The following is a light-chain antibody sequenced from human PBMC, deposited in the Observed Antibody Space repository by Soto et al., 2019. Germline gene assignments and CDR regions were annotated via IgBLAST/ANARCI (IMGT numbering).Light chain of an antibody. CDR2: DVS. J-gene: IGLJ1*01. Sequence: QSALTQPASVSGSPGQSITISCTGTNNDVGTYDFVSWFQHHPGKVPKLMIYDVSNRPSGVSDRLSGSKSGNTASLTISGLQAEDEAYYYCSSYTRSGTLVFGSGTKVTVL. CDR3: SSYTRSGTLV. CDR1: NNDVGTYDF. V-gene: IGLV2-14*03.